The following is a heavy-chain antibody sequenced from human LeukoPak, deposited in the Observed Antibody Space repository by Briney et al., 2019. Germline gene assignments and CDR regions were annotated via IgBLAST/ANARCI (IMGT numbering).Heavy chain of an antibody. V-gene: IGHV1-8*02. J-gene: IGHJ6*02. CDR1: GYTFTGYY. Sequence: GASVKVSCKASGYTFTGYYMHWVRQATGQGLEWMGWMNPNSGNTGYAQKFQGRVTMTRNTSISTAYMELSSLRSEDTAVYYCARGHNWNDPRNYYYYGMDVWGQGTTVTVSS. CDR3: ARGHNWNDPRNYYYYGMDV. D-gene: IGHD1-1*01. CDR2: MNPNSGNT.